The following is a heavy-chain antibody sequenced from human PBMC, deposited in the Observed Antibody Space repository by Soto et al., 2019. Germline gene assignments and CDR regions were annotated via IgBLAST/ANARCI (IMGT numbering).Heavy chain of an antibody. CDR3: AKERGAVLLEALFCNY. V-gene: IGHV3-30*18. D-gene: IGHD2-15*01. Sequence: QVQLVESGGGVVQPGRSLRLSCAASGFTFSSHGMHWVRQAPGKGLEWVAVISYDGSNKYYADSVKGRFTISRDNSKNTLYLQMNSLRAEDTAVYYCAKERGAVLLEALFCNYWGQGTLVTVSS. CDR2: ISYDGSNK. J-gene: IGHJ4*02. CDR1: GFTFSSHG.